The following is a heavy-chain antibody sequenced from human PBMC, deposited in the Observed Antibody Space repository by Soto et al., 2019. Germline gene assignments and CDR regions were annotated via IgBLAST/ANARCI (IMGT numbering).Heavy chain of an antibody. CDR1: GASISGFY. D-gene: IGHD1-1*01. CDR3: VRDGTKSLRDWFDP. J-gene: IGHJ5*02. CDR2: IYATGTT. V-gene: IGHV4-4*07. Sequence: LSLTCTVSGASISGFYWSWIRKSAGKGLEWIGRIYATGTTDYNPSLKSRVMMSVDTSKKQFSLKLRSVTAADTGVYYCVRDGTKSLRDWFDPWGQGISVTVSS.